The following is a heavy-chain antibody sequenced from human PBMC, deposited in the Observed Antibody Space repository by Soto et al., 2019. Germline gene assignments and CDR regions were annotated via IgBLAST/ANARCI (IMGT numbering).Heavy chain of an antibody. Sequence: PSETLSLTGTVYGGSFSGYYWSWIRQPPGKGLEWIGEINHSGSTNYNPSLKSRVTISVDTSKNQFSLKLSSVTAADTAVYYCARGRGWLDYWGQGTLVTVPS. CDR3: ARGRGWLDY. CDR2: INHSGST. V-gene: IGHV4-34*01. J-gene: IGHJ4*02. D-gene: IGHD6-19*01. CDR1: GGSFSGYY.